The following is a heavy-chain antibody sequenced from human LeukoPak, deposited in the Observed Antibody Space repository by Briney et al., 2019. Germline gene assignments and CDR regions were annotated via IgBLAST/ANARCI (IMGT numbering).Heavy chain of an antibody. CDR2: IYSDGNT. V-gene: IGHV3-53*01. J-gene: IGHJ5*02. Sequence: GGSLRLSCAVSGFTVSSIYMSWVRQAPGKGLEWVSFIYSDGNTYYADSVKGRFTLSRDSSRNTLYLQMNSLRVDDTAVYYCAGDTHSSSWYDHWGQGTLVTVSS. CDR1: GFTVSSIY. CDR3: AGDTHSSSWYDH. D-gene: IGHD6-19*01.